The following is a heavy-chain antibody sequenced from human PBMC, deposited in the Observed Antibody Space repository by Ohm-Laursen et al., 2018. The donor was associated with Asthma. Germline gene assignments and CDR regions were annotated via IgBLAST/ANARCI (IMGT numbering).Heavy chain of an antibody. CDR3: ARDRRKRWFDP. CDR2: INHSGST. CDR1: GGSFSGYY. J-gene: IGHJ5*02. V-gene: IGHV4-34*01. Sequence: SETLSLTWAVYGGSFSGYYWSWIRQPPGKGLEWIGEINHSGSTNYNPSLKSRVTISVDTSKNQFSLKLSSVTAADTAVYYCARDRRKRWFDPWGQGTLVTVSS. D-gene: IGHD1-1*01.